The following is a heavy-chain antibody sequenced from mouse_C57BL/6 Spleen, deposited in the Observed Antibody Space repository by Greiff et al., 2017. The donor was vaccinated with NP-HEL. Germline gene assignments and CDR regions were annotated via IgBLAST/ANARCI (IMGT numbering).Heavy chain of an antibody. D-gene: IGHD2-4*01. CDR1: GYTFTDYN. V-gene: IGHV1-22*01. J-gene: IGHJ3*01. CDR2: INPNNGGT. Sequence: EVQLQQSGPELVKPGASVKMSCKASGYTFTDYNMHWVKQSHGKSLEWIGYINPNNGGTSSNQKFKGKATLTVNKSSSTAYMELHSLTSEDSAVYYCARALYYDYDEFAYWGQGTLVTVSA. CDR3: ARALYYDYDEFAY.